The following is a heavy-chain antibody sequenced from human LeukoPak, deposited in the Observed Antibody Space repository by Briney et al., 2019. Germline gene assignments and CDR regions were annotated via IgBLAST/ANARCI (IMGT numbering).Heavy chain of an antibody. D-gene: IGHD3-10*01. CDR2: IFTSGNT. V-gene: IGHV4-61*02. J-gene: IGHJ5*02. Sequence: SETLSLTCTVSGGSISSGSYYWSWIRQPAGKGLEWIGRIFTSGNTNYNPSLKSRVTISLDTSKNQFSLNLHSVTAADTALYYCAREYSYGSGLDWFDPWGRGILVTVSS. CDR3: AREYSYGSGLDWFDP. CDR1: GGSISSGSYY.